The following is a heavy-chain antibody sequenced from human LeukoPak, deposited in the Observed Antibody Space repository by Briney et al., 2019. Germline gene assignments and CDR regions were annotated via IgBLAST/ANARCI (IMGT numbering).Heavy chain of an antibody. V-gene: IGHV4-30-4*01. D-gene: IGHD3-10*01. CDR2: IYYSGST. CDR3: ARMPSNMVRGVIHNWFDP. J-gene: IGHJ5*02. Sequence: PSQTLSLTCTVSGGSISSGDYYWSWIRQPPGKGLEWIGYIYYSGSTYYNPSLKSRVTISVDTSKNQFSLKLSSVTAADTAVYYCARMPSNMVRGVIHNWFDPWGQGTLVTVSP. CDR1: GGSISSGDYY.